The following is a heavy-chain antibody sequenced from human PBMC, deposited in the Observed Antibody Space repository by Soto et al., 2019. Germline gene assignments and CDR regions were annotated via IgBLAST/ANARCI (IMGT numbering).Heavy chain of an antibody. CDR3: AKGKGGTYQGYFDS. V-gene: IGHV3-48*03. D-gene: IGHD1-26*01. Sequence: PGGSLRLSCVASGFTFSSYEMNWVRQAPGKGLEWVSYISSFGSTIYYVDSVKGRFTISRDNAKNSLYLQMNSLRAEDTAIYYCAKGKGGTYQGYFDSWGQGTLVTVSS. CDR1: GFTFSSYE. CDR2: ISSFGSTI. J-gene: IGHJ4*02.